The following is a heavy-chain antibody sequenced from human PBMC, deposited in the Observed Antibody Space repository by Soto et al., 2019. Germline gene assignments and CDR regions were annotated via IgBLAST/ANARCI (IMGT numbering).Heavy chain of an antibody. CDR1: GASISGFY. J-gene: IGHJ5*02. D-gene: IGHD1-1*01. CDR2: IYATGTT. Sequence: SQTLTLTCTAYGASISGFYWSWIRKSAGKGLEWIGRIYATGTTDYNPSLKSRVMMSVDTSKKQFSLKLRSVTAADTAVYYCVRDGTKTLRDWFDPWGQGISVTVSS. V-gene: IGHV4-4*07. CDR3: VRDGTKTLRDWFDP.